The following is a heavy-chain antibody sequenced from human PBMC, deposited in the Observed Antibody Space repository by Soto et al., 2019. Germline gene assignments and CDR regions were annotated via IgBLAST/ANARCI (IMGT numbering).Heavy chain of an antibody. Sequence: GESLNLSFKGSGYKFPTYWIGWVRQTPGKGLEWMGIFYPGDSDSRYSPSFRGRVTFSVDKSVSTAYLQWSSLKASDTAIYYCTRHMKSTMTTYGFDIWGQGTKVTVSS. D-gene: IGHD4-17*01. CDR3: TRHMKSTMTTYGFDI. CDR1: GYKFPTYW. CDR2: FYPGDSDS. V-gene: IGHV5-51*01. J-gene: IGHJ3*02.